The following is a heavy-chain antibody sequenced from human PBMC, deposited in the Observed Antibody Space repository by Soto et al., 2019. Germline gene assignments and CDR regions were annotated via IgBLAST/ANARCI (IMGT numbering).Heavy chain of an antibody. J-gene: IGHJ3*01. V-gene: IGHV1-18*01. CDR2: VNAHNHIT. CDR3: ARDLRAGANSDACDV. Sequence: QLVQSGAEVKKPGASMKVSCQASGCSFDSFGISWVRQAPGQGLEWMGRVNAHNHITKYAQKFQDRVTITRDTSTSTDYLEVRSLRSDDTAVYYCARDLRAGANSDACDVWGQGTMVTVSS. D-gene: IGHD1-26*01. CDR1: GCSFDSFG.